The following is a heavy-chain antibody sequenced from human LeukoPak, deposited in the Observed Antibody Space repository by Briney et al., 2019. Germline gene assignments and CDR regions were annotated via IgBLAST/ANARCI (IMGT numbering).Heavy chain of an antibody. V-gene: IGHV4-4*02. J-gene: IGHJ6*02. Sequence: SETLSLTCAVSGGSISSTHWWNWVRQPPGKGLEWIGEIFHSGTTYYNPSLKSRVTISVDTSKNQFSLKLSSVTAADTAVYYCARDLGGSGSPMDVWGQGTTVTVSS. D-gene: IGHD3-10*01. CDR3: ARDLGGSGSPMDV. CDR2: IFHSGTT. CDR1: GGSISSTHW.